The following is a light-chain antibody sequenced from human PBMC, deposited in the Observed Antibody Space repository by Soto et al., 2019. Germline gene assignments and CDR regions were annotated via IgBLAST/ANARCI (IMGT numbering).Light chain of an antibody. CDR3: QQLNSFPIP. CDR2: GAS. V-gene: IGKV1-9*01. Sequence: IPLTQSPSSLSASVGARVTITCRASQGISSFLAWYQQKPGKAPKLLIYGASTLQSGVPSRFSGSGSRTDFTLTIGSLQPEDFATYYCQQLNSFPIPFGPGTKVDIK. J-gene: IGKJ3*01. CDR1: QGISSF.